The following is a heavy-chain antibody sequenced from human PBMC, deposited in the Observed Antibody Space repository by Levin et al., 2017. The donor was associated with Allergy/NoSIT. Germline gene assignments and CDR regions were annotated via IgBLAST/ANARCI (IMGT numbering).Heavy chain of an antibody. CDR1: GFTFSSFS. CDR2: ISSSSSHI. V-gene: IGHV3-48*01. Sequence: ETLSLTCAASGFTFSSFSINWVRQAPGRGLEWVSYISSSSSHIYYADSVKGRFTISRDNAKNSLYLQMNSLRAEDTAMYYCATSLYYYDNSGYYPEYFQHWGQGTLVTVSS. J-gene: IGHJ1*01. D-gene: IGHD3-22*01. CDR3: ATSLYYYDNSGYYPEYFQH.